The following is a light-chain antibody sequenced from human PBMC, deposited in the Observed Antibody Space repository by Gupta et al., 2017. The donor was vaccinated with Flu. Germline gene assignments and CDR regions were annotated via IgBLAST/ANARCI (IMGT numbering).Light chain of an antibody. CDR3: MQSLQITPFT. V-gene: IGKV2-28*01. CDR2: LGS. J-gene: IGKJ4*01. CDR1: QSLLHSNGYNY. Sequence: DIVMTQSPLSLPVTPGEPASISCRSSQSLLHSNGYNYLDWYLQKPGQSPQLLIYLGSNRASGVPDRFSGSGSGTDFTLKISRVEAEDVGVYYCMQSLQITPFTCGGGTKVEIK.